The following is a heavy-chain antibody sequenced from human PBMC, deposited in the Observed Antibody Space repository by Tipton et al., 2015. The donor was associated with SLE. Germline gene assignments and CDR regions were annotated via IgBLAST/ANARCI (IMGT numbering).Heavy chain of an antibody. V-gene: IGHV4-59*12. D-gene: IGHD2-8*01. CDR2: VSDSGNT. CDR3: ARAPLSVDSNGYSFYYYMDV. CDR1: RGSISTFF. Sequence: TLSLTCTVSRGSISTFFWSWFRQPPGKGLEWIGFVSDSGNTNYNPSLNSRVTISVDTSKNQLSLKLTSVTAADTAVYYCARAPLSVDSNGYSFYYYMDVWGKGTTVTVSS. J-gene: IGHJ6*03.